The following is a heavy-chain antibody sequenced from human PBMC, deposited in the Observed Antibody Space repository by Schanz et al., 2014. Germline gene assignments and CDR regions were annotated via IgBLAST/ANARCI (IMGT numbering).Heavy chain of an antibody. Sequence: EVQLVESGGGLVQPGGSLRLSCAASGFTFSSYGMHWVRQAPGKGLEWVGRIKSKTDGETTDYAAPVKGRFSISRDDSQSTLYLQMNSLKIEDTAVYYCATASSPVREAGAGSSFHLWGQGTLVTVSP. J-gene: IGHJ5*02. V-gene: IGHV3-15*01. CDR3: ATASSPVREAGAGSSFHL. CDR1: GFTFSSYG. D-gene: IGHD6-13*01. CDR2: IKSKTDGETT.